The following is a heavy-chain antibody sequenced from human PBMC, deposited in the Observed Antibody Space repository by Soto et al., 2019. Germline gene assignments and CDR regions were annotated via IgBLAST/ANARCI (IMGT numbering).Heavy chain of an antibody. CDR3: ARQRYNSGPTDNDMDV. J-gene: IGHJ6*02. Sequence: RGESLKISCKGSGYDFATYWIGWVRQMPGKGLEWMGIIYPGDSDTKYSPSFQGQVTISVGKSISTAYLQWSSLKASDTAMYYCARQRYNSGPTDNDMDVWGQGTTVTVSS. V-gene: IGHV5-51*01. D-gene: IGHD6-19*01. CDR2: IYPGDSDT. CDR1: GYDFATYW.